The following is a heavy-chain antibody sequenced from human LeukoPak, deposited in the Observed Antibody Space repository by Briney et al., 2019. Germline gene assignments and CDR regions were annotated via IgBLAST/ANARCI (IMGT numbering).Heavy chain of an antibody. J-gene: IGHJ6*04. D-gene: IGHD3-10*02. CDR1: GFTFSSYS. Sequence: GGSLRLSCAASGFTFSSYSMNWVRQAPGKGPEWVSSISSSSTYIYYGGSVKGRFTVSRDNAKNSLYLQMNSLRAEDTAVYYCAELGITMIGGVWGKGTTVTISS. CDR2: ISSSSTYI. V-gene: IGHV3-21*01. CDR3: AELGITMIGGV.